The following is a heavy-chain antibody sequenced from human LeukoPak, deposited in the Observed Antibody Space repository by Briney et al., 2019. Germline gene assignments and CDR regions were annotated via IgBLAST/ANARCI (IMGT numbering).Heavy chain of an antibody. CDR1: GGSISPYF. D-gene: IGHD3-10*01. CDR3: ARDDYRGVTNFDP. Sequence: SETLSLTCTVSGGSISPYFWSWIRQPPGKGLEWVGYISYTGSTNYNPSLKSRVTISVDTSRNQFSLQLTSVTAADTAVYYCARDDYRGVTNFDPWGQGTLVTVSS. CDR2: ISYTGST. J-gene: IGHJ5*02. V-gene: IGHV4-59*01.